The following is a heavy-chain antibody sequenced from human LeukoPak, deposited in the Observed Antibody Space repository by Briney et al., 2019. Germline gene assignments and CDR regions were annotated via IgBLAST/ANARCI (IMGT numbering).Heavy chain of an antibody. Sequence: GRSLRLSCAASGFTFSSYAMHWVRQAPGKGLEWVAVISYDGSNKYYADSVKGRFTISRDNSKNTLYLQMNSLRAEDTAVYYCARDEIVVVITGAFDIWGQRTMVTVSS. J-gene: IGHJ3*02. V-gene: IGHV3-30*04. CDR2: ISYDGSNK. D-gene: IGHD3-22*01. CDR1: GFTFSSYA. CDR3: ARDEIVVVITGAFDI.